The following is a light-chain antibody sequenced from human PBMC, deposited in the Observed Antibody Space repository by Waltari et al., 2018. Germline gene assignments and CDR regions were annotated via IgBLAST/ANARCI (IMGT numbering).Light chain of an antibody. CDR1: SSDVGFYYF. CDR2: KVN. V-gene: IGLV2-14*01. Sequence: QSALTQPASVSGSPGQSITISCTGTSSDVGFYYFVSWFQQHPGKAPKVMIYKVNNRPAGVSNRLSGSKAANTASLTISGRQAEDEADYYCSSYTRRSYWVFGGGTQLTVL. J-gene: IGLJ3*02. CDR3: SSYTRRSYWV.